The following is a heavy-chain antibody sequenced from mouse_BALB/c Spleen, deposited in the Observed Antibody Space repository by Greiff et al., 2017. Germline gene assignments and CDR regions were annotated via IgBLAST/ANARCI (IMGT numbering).Heavy chain of an antibody. J-gene: IGHJ4*01. Sequence: LQESGPDLVAPSQSLSITCTVSGFSLTSYGVHWVRQPPGKGLEWLVVIWSDGSTTYNSALKSRLSISKDNSKSQVFLKMNSLQTDDTAMYYCARHGDYYYGSSNYYAMDYWGQGTSVTVSS. D-gene: IGHD1-1*01. CDR2: IWSDGST. CDR3: ARHGDYYYGSSNYYAMDY. CDR1: GFSLTSYG. V-gene: IGHV2-6-2*01.